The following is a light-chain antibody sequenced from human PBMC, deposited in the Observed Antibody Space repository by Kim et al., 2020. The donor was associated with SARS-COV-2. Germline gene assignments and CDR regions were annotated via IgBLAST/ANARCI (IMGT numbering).Light chain of an antibody. CDR2: GSY. CDR1: HSISSY. CDR3: QQRSDWPLT. J-gene: IGKJ4*01. V-gene: IGKV3-11*01. Sequence: LSPGDTATLSCRASHSISSYLAWYQQKPGQAPRLIIYGSYNRATGIPVRFSGSRSGTDFTLTISSLEPEDFAVYFCQQRSDWPLTFGGGTKVDIK.